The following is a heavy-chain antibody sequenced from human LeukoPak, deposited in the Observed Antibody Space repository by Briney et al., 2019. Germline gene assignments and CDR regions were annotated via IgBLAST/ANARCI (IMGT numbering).Heavy chain of an antibody. Sequence: GASVKVSCKVSGYTLTELSMHWVRQAPGKGLEWMGGFDPEDGETIYAQKFQGRVTLTRDMSTSTDYLELSSLRSEDTAVYYCAKEGDYYGSGSHRDAFDMWGQGTMVTVSS. J-gene: IGHJ3*02. CDR2: FDPEDGET. CDR1: GYTLTELS. V-gene: IGHV1-24*01. D-gene: IGHD3-10*01. CDR3: AKEGDYYGSGSHRDAFDM.